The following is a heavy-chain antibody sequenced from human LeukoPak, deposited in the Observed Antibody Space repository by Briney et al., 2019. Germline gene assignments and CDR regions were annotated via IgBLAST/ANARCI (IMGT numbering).Heavy chain of an antibody. D-gene: IGHD3-22*01. CDR1: GFTFSSYS. V-gene: IGHV3-21*01. J-gene: IGHJ5*02. Sequence: GGSLRLSCAASGFTFSSYSMNWVRQAPGKGLEWVSSISSSSSYIYYADSVKGRFTIPRDNAKNSLYLQMNSLRAEDTAVYYCARDHNKNYYDSSGYSPWGQGTLVTVSS. CDR3: ARDHNKNYYDSSGYSP. CDR2: ISSSSSYI.